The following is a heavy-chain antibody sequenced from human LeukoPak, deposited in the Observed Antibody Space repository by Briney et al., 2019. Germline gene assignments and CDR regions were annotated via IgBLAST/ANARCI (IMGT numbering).Heavy chain of an antibody. J-gene: IGHJ5*02. D-gene: IGHD6-13*01. CDR2: IYYSGST. CDR3: ARGRKQQLVRTTYNWFDP. Sequence: SETLSLTCTVSGGSISSSSYYWGWIRQPPGKGLEWIGYIYYSGSTNYNPSLKSRVTISVDRSKNQFSLNLTSVTAADTAVYYCARGRKQQLVRTTYNWFDPWGQGTLVTVSS. V-gene: IGHV4-61*05. CDR1: GGSISSSSYY.